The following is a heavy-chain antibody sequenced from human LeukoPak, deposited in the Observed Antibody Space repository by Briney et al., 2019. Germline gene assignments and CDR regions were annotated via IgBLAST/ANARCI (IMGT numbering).Heavy chain of an antibody. V-gene: IGHV3-48*01. Sequence: GGSLGLSCAASGFTFRTSGMNWVRQAPGKGLEWVSYISSSGTTISYAQSVKGRFTITRDNAQNSLTLHMNTLRADDTAVYYCASSTVAPPDYWGQGTLVTVSS. D-gene: IGHD2-15*01. J-gene: IGHJ4*02. CDR2: ISSSGTTI. CDR1: GFTFRTSG. CDR3: ASSTVAPPDY.